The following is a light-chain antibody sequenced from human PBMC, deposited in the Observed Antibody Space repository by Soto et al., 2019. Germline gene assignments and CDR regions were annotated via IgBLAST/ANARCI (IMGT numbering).Light chain of an antibody. Sequence: DIQMTQSPSTLSGSVGDRVTITGRASQTISSWLAWYQQKPGKAPKLLIYKASTLKSGVPSRFSGSGSGTEFTLTISSLQPDDFATYYRQHYNSYSEAFGQGTKV. CDR1: QTISSW. V-gene: IGKV1-5*03. CDR2: KAS. CDR3: QHYNSYSEA. J-gene: IGKJ1*01.